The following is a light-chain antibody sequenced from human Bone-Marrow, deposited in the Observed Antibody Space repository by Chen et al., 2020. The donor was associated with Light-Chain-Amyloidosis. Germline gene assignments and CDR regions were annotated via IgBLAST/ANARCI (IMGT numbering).Light chain of an antibody. J-gene: IGLJ1*01. CDR1: SSDVGGDNH. CDR3: SSYTITNTLV. CDR2: EVT. V-gene: IGLV2-14*01. Sequence: QSALTHPPSVSGSPGQSLTISCTGTSSDVGGDNHVSWYQQHPDKAPKLMIYEVTNRPSWVPDRFSGSKSDNTASLTISGLQTEDEADYFCSSYTITNTLVFGSGTRVTVL.